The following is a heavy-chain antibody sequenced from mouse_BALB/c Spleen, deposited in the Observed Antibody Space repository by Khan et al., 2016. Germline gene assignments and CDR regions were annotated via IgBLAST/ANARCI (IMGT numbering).Heavy chain of an antibody. V-gene: IGHV3-2*02. J-gene: IGHJ4*01. CDR2: ISYSGST. CDR1: GYSITSDYA. D-gene: IGHD1-1*01. CDR3: ARSDYGDKDAMDY. Sequence: EVKLLESGPGLVKPSQSLSLTCTVTGYSITSDYAWNWIRQFPGNRLEWMGYISYSGSTSYNPSLKSRISITRDTSNNTFFLQLNSVTSEDTATYYYARSDYGDKDAMDYWGQGTSVTVSS.